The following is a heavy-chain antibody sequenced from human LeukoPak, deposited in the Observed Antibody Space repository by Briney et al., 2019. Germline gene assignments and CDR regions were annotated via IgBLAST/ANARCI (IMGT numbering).Heavy chain of an antibody. D-gene: IGHD2-8*01. J-gene: IGHJ4*02. CDR1: GGSISSYY. Sequence: TSETLSLTCTVSGGSISSYYWGWIRQPPGKGLEWIGYIYYSGSTNYNPSLKSRVTISVDTSKNQFSLKLSSVTAADTAVYYCARPYCTNGVCYPYYFDYWGQGTLVTVSS. CDR3: ARPYCTNGVCYPYYFDY. CDR2: IYYSGST. V-gene: IGHV4-59*08.